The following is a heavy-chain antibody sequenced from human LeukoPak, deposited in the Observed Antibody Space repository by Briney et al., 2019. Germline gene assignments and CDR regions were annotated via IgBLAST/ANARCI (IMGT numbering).Heavy chain of an antibody. J-gene: IGHJ4*02. CDR2: IYSGGST. Sequence: GGSLRLSCAASGFTVSSNYISWVRQAPGKGLEWVSVIYSGGSTYYADSVKGRFTISRDNSKNTLYLQMNSLRAEDTAVYYCAKGHGIWWFFFDYWGQGTLVTVSS. CDR3: AKGHGIWWFFFDY. V-gene: IGHV3-66*01. CDR1: GFTVSSNY. D-gene: IGHD2-15*01.